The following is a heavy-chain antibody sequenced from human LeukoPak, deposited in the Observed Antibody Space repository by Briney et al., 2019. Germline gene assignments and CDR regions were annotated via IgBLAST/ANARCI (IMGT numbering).Heavy chain of an antibody. J-gene: IGHJ3*02. CDR2: IIPIFGTA. V-gene: IGHV1-69*13. D-gene: IGHD2-2*01. Sequence: GASVKVSCKASGYTFTSYGISWVRQAPGQGLEWMGGIIPIFGTANYAQKFQGRVTITADESTSTAYMELSSLRSEDTAVYYCAGLQRYCSSTSCYEGAFDIWGQGTMVTVSS. CDR1: GYTFTSYG. CDR3: AGLQRYCSSTSCYEGAFDI.